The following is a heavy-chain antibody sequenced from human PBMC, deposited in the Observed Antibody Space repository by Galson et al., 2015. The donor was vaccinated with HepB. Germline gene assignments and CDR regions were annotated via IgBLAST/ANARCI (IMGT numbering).Heavy chain of an antibody. CDR3: ARGAHYYDSSGFSDY. V-gene: IGHV1-18*01. CDR2: ISAYNGNT. D-gene: IGHD3-22*01. J-gene: IGHJ4*02. Sequence: SVKVSCKASGYTFTSYGIIWVRQAPGQGLEWMGWISAYNGNTNYAQKLQGRVTMTTDTSTSTAYMELRGLRSDDPAVYYCARGAHYYDSSGFSDYWGQGTLVTVSS. CDR1: GYTFTSYG.